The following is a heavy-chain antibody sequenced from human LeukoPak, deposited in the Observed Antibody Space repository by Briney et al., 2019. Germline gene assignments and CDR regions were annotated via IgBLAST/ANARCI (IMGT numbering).Heavy chain of an antibody. D-gene: IGHD6-19*01. CDR3: ARARSQQWLVPRY. V-gene: IGHV3-7*01. J-gene: IGHJ4*02. CDR1: GFTFSIYC. Sequence: GGSLRLSCAASGFTFSIYCMSWVRQTPGKGLEWVANIKQDGSENYYVDSVKGRFTISRDNAKNSLYLQMNSLRAEDTAVYYCARARSQQWLVPRYWGQGTLVTVSS. CDR2: IKQDGSEN.